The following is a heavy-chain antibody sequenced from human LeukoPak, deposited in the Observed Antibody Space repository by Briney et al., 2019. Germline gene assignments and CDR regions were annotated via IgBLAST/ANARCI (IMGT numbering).Heavy chain of an antibody. Sequence: GGSLRLSCAASGFTFTRYWMTWVRQAPGKGLEWVASIKQDGSEEYYVASVKGRFTISRDNAKNSLYLQMNTLRAEDTAVYYCAREGPLTVTKDAFDIWGQGTMVTVSS. V-gene: IGHV3-7*01. J-gene: IGHJ3*02. CDR3: AREGPLTVTKDAFDI. D-gene: IGHD4-17*01. CDR1: GFTFTRYW. CDR2: IKQDGSEE.